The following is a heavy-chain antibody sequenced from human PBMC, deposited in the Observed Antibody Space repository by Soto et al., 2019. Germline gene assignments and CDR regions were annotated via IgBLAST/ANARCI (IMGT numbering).Heavy chain of an antibody. CDR3: ASIPRRGYSYGIDY. CDR1: GGSISSGTSY. J-gene: IGHJ4*01. D-gene: IGHD2-21*02. Sequence: QMQLQESGPGLVKPSQTLSLTCNVSGGSISSGTSYWTWIRQHPGEGLEWIGHIYFTRATYSNPSLRSRLTMSVDTSKNQFSLKLTSVTAADTATYYCASIPRRGYSYGIDYWGHGTLDTVSS. CDR2: IYFTRAT. V-gene: IGHV4-31*03.